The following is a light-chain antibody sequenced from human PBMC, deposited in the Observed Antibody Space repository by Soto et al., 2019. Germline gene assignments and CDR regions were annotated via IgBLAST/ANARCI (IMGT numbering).Light chain of an antibody. Sequence: EIVLTQSPGTLSLSPGERATLSCRASQSVRSSYLAWYQQKLGQAPRLLIYGVSNRATGIPDRFSGSGSGKDFTLTISRLESEDFAVYYCQQSGTSPRTFGQGTKVEIK. J-gene: IGKJ1*01. V-gene: IGKV3-20*01. CDR1: QSVRSSY. CDR2: GVS. CDR3: QQSGTSPRT.